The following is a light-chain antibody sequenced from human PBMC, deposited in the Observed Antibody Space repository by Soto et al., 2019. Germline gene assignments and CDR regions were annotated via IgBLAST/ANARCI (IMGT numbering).Light chain of an antibody. CDR1: SSDIGAYKY. Sequence: QSVLTQPASVSGFPGRSITVSCTGSSSDIGAYKYVSWYQQRPGKAPKLMIYDVSNWPSGVSSRFGGSKSGNTASLTISGLQAEDEADYYCSSYTSSSTYVFGTGTKVTVL. CDR2: DVS. V-gene: IGLV2-14*01. J-gene: IGLJ1*01. CDR3: SSYTSSSTYV.